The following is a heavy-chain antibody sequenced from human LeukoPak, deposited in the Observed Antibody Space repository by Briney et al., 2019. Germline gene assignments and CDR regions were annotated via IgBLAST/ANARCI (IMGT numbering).Heavy chain of an antibody. D-gene: IGHD3-10*01. CDR1: GFTFSSYA. Sequence: QAGGSLRLSCAASGFTFSSYAMSWVRQAPGKGLEWVSSISGSGGTTYYADSVRGRFTVSRDNSNNTLYLQMNSLSAEDTAEYHCAKDNELEIQGVLFDWGQGTLVTVSS. V-gene: IGHV3-23*01. J-gene: IGHJ4*02. CDR2: ISGSGGTT. CDR3: AKDNELEIQGVLFD.